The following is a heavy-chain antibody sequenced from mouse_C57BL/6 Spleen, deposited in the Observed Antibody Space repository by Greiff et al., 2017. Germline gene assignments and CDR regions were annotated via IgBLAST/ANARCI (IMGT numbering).Heavy chain of an antibody. J-gene: IGHJ1*03. CDR2: IWSGGST. CDR3: ARTPGSEGDWYFDV. V-gene: IGHV2-2*01. CDR1: GFSFTSYG. D-gene: IGHD1-1*01. Sequence: VKLVESGPGLVQPSQSLSITCTVSGFSFTSYGVHWVRQSPGKGLEWLGVIWSGGSTDYNAAFISRLSISKDNSKSQVFFKMNSLQADDTAIYYCARTPGSEGDWYFDVWGTGTTVTVSS.